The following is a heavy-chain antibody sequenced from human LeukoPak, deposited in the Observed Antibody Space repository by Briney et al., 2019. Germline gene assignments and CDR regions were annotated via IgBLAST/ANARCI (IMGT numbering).Heavy chain of an antibody. Sequence: GGSLRLSCAASGFPFSSYAMSWVRQAPGKGLEWVSAISGSGDSTYYADSVKGRFTISRDNSKNTLYLQMNSLRAEDTAVYYCVKLVGVGELFWGHFLEDFWGQGTLVTVFS. J-gene: IGHJ4*02. CDR1: GFPFSSYA. V-gene: IGHV3-23*01. CDR2: ISGSGDST. CDR3: VKLVGVGELFWGHFLEDF. D-gene: IGHD3-10*01.